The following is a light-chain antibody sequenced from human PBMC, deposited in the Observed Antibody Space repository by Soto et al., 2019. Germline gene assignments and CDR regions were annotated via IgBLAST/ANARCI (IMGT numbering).Light chain of an antibody. CDR1: SSNIGAGHD. J-gene: IGLJ2*01. Sequence: QAVVTQPPSVSGAPGQRVTISCTGSSSNIGAGHDVHWYQQFPGTAPKVVIYSDNNRPSGVPDRFSGSESGTSASLAITGLQAEDEAYYYCQAYDRGLSATVFGGGTKLTVL. CDR3: QAYDRGLSATV. CDR2: SDN. V-gene: IGLV1-40*01.